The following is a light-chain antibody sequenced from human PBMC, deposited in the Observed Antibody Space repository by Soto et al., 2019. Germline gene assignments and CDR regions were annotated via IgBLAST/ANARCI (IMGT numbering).Light chain of an antibody. Sequence: DIQMTQSPSSVSASVGDRVTIACRASQGVSSWLAWYQQKPGKAPKLLIYGASTLQSGVSSRFSGSGFGTDFTLTISSLQPEDFATYYCQQADSFPYTFGPGTKLEIK. CDR2: GAS. CDR1: QGVSSW. CDR3: QQADSFPYT. J-gene: IGKJ2*01. V-gene: IGKV1-12*01.